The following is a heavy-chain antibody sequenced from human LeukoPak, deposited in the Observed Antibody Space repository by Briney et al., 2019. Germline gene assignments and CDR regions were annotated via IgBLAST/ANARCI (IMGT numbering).Heavy chain of an antibody. CDR3: AKVSTRYSGSYPDAFDI. D-gene: IGHD1-26*01. CDR1: GFTFSSYA. CDR2: ISGSGGST. J-gene: IGHJ3*02. V-gene: IGHV3-23*01. Sequence: GGSLRLSCAASGFTFSSYAMSWVRQAPGKGLEWVSVISGSGGSTHYADSVKGRFTISRDNSKNTLYQQMNSLRAEDTAVYYCAKVSTRYSGSYPDAFDIWGQGTMVTVSS.